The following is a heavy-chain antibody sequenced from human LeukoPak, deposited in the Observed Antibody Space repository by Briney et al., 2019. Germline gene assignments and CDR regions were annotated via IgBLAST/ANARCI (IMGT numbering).Heavy chain of an antibody. V-gene: IGHV3-30*03. J-gene: IGHJ3*02. CDR3: ARDRQDIVVVARAFDI. CDR2: ISYDGSNK. CDR1: GFTFSSYG. D-gene: IGHD2-15*01. Sequence: GGSLRLSCAASGFTFSSYGMHWVRQAPGKGLEWVAVISYDGSNKYYADSVKGRFTISRDNSKNTLYLQMNSLRAEDTAVYYCARDRQDIVVVARAFDIWGQGTMVTVSS.